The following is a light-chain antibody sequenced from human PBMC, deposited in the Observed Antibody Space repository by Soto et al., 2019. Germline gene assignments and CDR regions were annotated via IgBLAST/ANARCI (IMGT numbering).Light chain of an antibody. CDR3: QQYGSSLYT. CDR2: GAS. CDR1: QSVSSSY. J-gene: IGKJ2*01. Sequence: EIVLTQSPGTLSLSAGERATLSCRASQSVSSSYLAWYQQKPGQAPRLLIYGASSRATGIADRFSGSGSGTDFTLTISRLEPEDFAVYYCQQYGSSLYTFGQGTKLEIK. V-gene: IGKV3-20*01.